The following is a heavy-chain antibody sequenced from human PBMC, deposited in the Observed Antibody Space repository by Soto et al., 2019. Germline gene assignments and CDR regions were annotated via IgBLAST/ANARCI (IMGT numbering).Heavy chain of an antibody. Sequence: QVQLQESGPGLVKPSQTLSLTCTVSGGSISSGNYFWSWIRQHPGKGLEWVGYIYYTGSAHFNPSLKSRVTISVDTSRNQFSLELSSVTAADTALYYCAREVITATDTDAFDIWGQGTMVTVSS. D-gene: IGHD1-7*01. V-gene: IGHV4-31*03. CDR1: GGSISSGNYF. CDR2: IYYTGSA. CDR3: AREVITATDTDAFDI. J-gene: IGHJ3*02.